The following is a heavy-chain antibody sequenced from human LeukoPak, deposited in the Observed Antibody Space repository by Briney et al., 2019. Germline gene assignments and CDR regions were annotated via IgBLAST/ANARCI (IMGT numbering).Heavy chain of an antibody. D-gene: IGHD6-13*01. J-gene: IGHJ5*02. V-gene: IGHV1-2*06. CDR2: INPNSGGT. CDR3: ARGIAAAGTWGDWFDP. Sequence: ASVKVSCKASGYTFTGYYMHWVRQAPGQGLEWMGRINPNSGGTNYAQKFQGRVTMTRGTSISTAYMELSRLRSDDTAVYYCARGIAAAGTWGDWFDPWGQGTLVTVSS. CDR1: GYTFTGYY.